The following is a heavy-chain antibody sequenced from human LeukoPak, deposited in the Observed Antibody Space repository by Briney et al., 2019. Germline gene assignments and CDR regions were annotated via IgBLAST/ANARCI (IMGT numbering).Heavy chain of an antibody. CDR1: GFDLNSYW. D-gene: IGHD1/OR15-1a*01. CDR3: ATNWNKGPVEY. Sequence: GGSLRLSCGASGFDLNSYWMSWVRQAPGKGGEGVANIKPEGSETYYVDCVKGRFTISRDNAKNSLYVQMNSLRAEDTPVYYCATNWNKGPVEYWGQGTLVTVSS. J-gene: IGHJ4*02. V-gene: IGHV3-7*01. CDR2: IKPEGSET.